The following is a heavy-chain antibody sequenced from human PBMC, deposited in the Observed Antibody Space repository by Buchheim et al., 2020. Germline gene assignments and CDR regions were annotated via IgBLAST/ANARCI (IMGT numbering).Heavy chain of an antibody. D-gene: IGHD6-6*01. Sequence: QVQLQQWGAGLLKPSETLSLTCAVYGGSFSGYYWSWIRQPPGKGLEWIGEINHSGSTNYNPSLKSRVTIPVDTSKNQFSLKLSSVTAADTAVYYCARGWVYSSWLGARGFDYWGQGTL. J-gene: IGHJ4*02. CDR2: INHSGST. CDR1: GGSFSGYY. V-gene: IGHV4-34*01. CDR3: ARGWVYSSWLGARGFDY.